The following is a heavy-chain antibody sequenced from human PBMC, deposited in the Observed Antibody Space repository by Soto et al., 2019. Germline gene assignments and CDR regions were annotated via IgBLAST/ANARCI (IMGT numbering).Heavy chain of an antibody. Sequence: SVKVSCKASGGTFSSYAISWVRQAPGQGLEWMGGIIPIFGTANYAQKFQGRVTITADKSTSTAYMELSSLRSEDTAVYYCAREITLDTDMVITSDAFHICGQGTLVTVS. J-gene: IGHJ3*02. V-gene: IGHV1-69*06. D-gene: IGHD5-18*01. CDR1: GGTFSSYA. CDR2: IIPIFGTA. CDR3: AREITLDTDMVITSDAFHI.